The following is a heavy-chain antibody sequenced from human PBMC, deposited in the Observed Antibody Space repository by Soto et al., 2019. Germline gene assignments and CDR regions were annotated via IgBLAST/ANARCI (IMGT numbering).Heavy chain of an antibody. CDR3: ASEPRYGGNVRY. Sequence: PSETLSLTCIVSGGSISTYYWSWIRQSPGKGLEWIGSIYNGGSTNYNPSLMSRLTISIDTSKNQFSLKLSSVTAADTAAYYCASEPRYGGNVRYWGQGTLVTVSS. CDR2: IYNGGST. CDR1: GGSISTYY. V-gene: IGHV4-59*08. D-gene: IGHD2-15*01. J-gene: IGHJ4*02.